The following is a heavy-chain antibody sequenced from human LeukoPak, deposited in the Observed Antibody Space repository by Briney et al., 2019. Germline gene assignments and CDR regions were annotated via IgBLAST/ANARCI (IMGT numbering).Heavy chain of an antibody. Sequence: ASVKVSCKASGGTFSSYAISWVRQAPGQGLEWMGGIIPIFGTANYAQKFQGRVTITADESTSTAYMELSSLRSEDTAVYYCARAAYYPLGGDDYWGQGTLVTVSS. CDR1: GGTFSSYA. V-gene: IGHV1-69*01. J-gene: IGHJ4*02. D-gene: IGHD2-21*01. CDR3: ARAAYYPLGGDDY. CDR2: IIPIFGTA.